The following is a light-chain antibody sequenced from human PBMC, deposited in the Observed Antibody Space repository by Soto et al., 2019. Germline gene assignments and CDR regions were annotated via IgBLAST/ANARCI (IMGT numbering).Light chain of an antibody. Sequence: QSVLTQPASVSGSPGQSITISCTETSSDVGGYNFVSWYQHHPGKAPKLIIYDVNNRPSGVSNRFSGSKSGNTASLTISGLQAEDEADYYCTSYTTSSTYVFGTGTKVTVL. CDR1: SSDVGGYNF. CDR2: DVN. J-gene: IGLJ1*01. CDR3: TSYTTSSTYV. V-gene: IGLV2-14*03.